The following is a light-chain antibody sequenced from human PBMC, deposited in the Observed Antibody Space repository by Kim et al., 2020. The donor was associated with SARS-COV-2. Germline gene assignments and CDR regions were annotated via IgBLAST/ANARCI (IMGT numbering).Light chain of an antibody. CDR3: QQYNNWPPLT. J-gene: IGKJ4*01. CDR2: GAS. Sequence: EIVMTQPPATLSVSPGERATLSCRASQSVSSNLAWYQQKPGQAPRLLIYGASTRATGIPARFSGSGSGTEFTLTLSSLQSEDFAVYYCQQYNNWPPLTFGGGTKVDIK. CDR1: QSVSSN. V-gene: IGKV3-15*01.